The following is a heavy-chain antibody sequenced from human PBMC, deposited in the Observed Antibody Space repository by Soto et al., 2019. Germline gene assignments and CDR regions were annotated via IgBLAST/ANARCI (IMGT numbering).Heavy chain of an antibody. J-gene: IGHJ6*03. D-gene: IGHD7-27*01. CDR3: ARLPNLYYYYFDV. Sequence: SETLSLTCTVPGGSIRSYYWSWIRQPPGKGLEWIGYIYYSGSTNYNLSLKSRVTISVDTSKNQFSLNLSSVTAADTAVYYRARLPNLYYYYFDVWGKGTTVTVSS. CDR1: GGSIRSYY. CDR2: IYYSGST. V-gene: IGHV4-59*08.